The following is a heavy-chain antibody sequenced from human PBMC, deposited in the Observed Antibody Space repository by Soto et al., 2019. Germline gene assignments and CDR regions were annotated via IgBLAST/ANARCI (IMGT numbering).Heavy chain of an antibody. V-gene: IGHV1-3*01. CDR1: GYTFTSYA. CDR3: ARFWDYYDSSGYYYVSDYYYYGMDV. CDR2: INAGNGNT. D-gene: IGHD3-22*01. Sequence: QVQLVQSGAEVKKPGASVKVSCKASGYTFTSYAMHWVRQAPGQRLEWMGWINAGNGNTKYSQKFQGRVTITRDTSASTAYMELSSLRSEDTAVYYCARFWDYYDSSGYYYVSDYYYYGMDVWGQGTTVTVSS. J-gene: IGHJ6*02.